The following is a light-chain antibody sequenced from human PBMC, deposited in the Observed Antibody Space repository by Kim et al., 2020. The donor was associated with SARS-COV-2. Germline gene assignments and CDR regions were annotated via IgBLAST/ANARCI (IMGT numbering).Light chain of an antibody. J-gene: IGKJ1*01. CDR2: AAS. Sequence: ASVGDIVTITCRASQSISSYLNWYQQKPGKAPKLLIYAASSLQSGVPSRFSGSGSGTDFTLTISSLQPEDFATYYCQQSYSTLRTFGQGTKVDIK. V-gene: IGKV1-39*01. CDR3: QQSYSTLRT. CDR1: QSISSY.